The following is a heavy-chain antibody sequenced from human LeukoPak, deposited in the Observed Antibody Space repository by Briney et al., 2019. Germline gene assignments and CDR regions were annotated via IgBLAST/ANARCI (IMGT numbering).Heavy chain of an antibody. CDR2: ISGSGGST. D-gene: IGHD6-13*01. CDR3: AKAGYSSSWYSRPMGYYFDY. V-gene: IGHV3-23*01. CDR1: GFTFSSYA. J-gene: IGHJ4*02. Sequence: PGGSLRLSRAASGFTFSSYAMSWVRQAPGKGLEWVSAISGSGGSTYYADSVKGRFTISRDNSKNTLYLQMNSLRAEDTAVYYCAKAGYSSSWYSRPMGYYFDYWGQGTLVTVSS.